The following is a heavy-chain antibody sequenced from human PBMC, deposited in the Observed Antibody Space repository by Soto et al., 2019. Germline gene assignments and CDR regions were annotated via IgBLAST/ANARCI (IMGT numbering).Heavy chain of an antibody. CDR3: ARPAGTTVVTPVTFDF. V-gene: IGHV4-4*02. CDR1: GGSISSSNW. J-gene: IGHJ3*01. D-gene: IGHD4-4*01. Sequence: QVQLQESGPGLVKPSGTLSLTCAVSGGSISSSNWWTWVRQPPGKGLEWIGEISHSGNSNYNPSLKGRVTISVDKSKNQFSLKLSSVTAADTAVYYCARPAGTTVVTPVTFDFWGQGTMVTVSS. CDR2: ISHSGNS.